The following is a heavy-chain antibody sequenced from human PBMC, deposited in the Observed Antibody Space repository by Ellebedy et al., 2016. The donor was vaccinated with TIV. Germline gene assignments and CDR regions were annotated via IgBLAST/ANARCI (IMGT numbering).Heavy chain of an antibody. J-gene: IGHJ5*02. CDR2: ISASNGNT. V-gene: IGHV1-18*01. Sequence: AASVKVSCRASGYSFNSYGISWVRQAPGQGLEWMGWISASNGNTDYAQKVQGRVTMTTDTSTTTAYMELRSLTFDDTAVYYCVRDNGGIPARFWFDPWGQGTLVTVSS. D-gene: IGHD6-6*01. CDR3: VRDNGGIPARFWFDP. CDR1: GYSFNSYG.